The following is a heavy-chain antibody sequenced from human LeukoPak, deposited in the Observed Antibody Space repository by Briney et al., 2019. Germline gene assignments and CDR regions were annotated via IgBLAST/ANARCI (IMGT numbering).Heavy chain of an antibody. D-gene: IGHD6-13*01. CDR3: AKDEEESYSSRFYHQDAFDM. CDR2: ISASNGNT. J-gene: IGHJ3*02. Sequence: ASVKVSCKASGFSFTNYGVAWVRQAPGQGLEWMGWISASNGNTNYAQNLQGRLTMTTDTSTTTAYMELRSLRSDDTAVYYCAKDEEESYSSRFYHQDAFDMWGQGTMVTVSS. CDR1: GFSFTNYG. V-gene: IGHV1-18*01.